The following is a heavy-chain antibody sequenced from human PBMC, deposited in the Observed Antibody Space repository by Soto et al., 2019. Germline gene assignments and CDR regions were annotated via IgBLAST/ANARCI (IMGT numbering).Heavy chain of an antibody. CDR3: ARGLNREQCLAFDY. Sequence: QVQLVESGGGVVQPGRSLRLSCAASGFTFSSYGMHWVRQAPGKGLEWVAVIWYDGSNKYYADSVKGRFTISRDNSKNTLYLQMNSLRAEDTAVYYCARGLNREQCLAFDYWGQGTLVTVSS. J-gene: IGHJ4*02. V-gene: IGHV3-33*01. CDR1: GFTFSSYG. CDR2: IWYDGSNK. D-gene: IGHD6-19*01.